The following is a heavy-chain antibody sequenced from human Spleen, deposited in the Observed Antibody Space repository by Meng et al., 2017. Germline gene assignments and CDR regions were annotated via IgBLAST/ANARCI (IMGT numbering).Heavy chain of an antibody. Sequence: QITLNDSGPTLVKPTQTLTLTCPFSGFSLSTSGVGVGWIRQPPGKALGWLALIYWNDDKRYSPSLKSRLTITKDTSKNQVVLTMTNMDPVDTATYYCAHTVGAVDYWGQGTLVTVSS. CDR1: GFSLSTSGVG. J-gene: IGHJ4*02. D-gene: IGHD4-17*01. CDR3: AHTVGAVDY. CDR2: IYWNDDK. V-gene: IGHV2-5*01.